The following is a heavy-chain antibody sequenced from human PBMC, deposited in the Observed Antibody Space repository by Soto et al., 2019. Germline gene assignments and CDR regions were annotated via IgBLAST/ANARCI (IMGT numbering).Heavy chain of an antibody. J-gene: IGHJ6*02. Sequence: GASVKVSCKASGYTFTRYGISWVRQAPGQGLEWMGWISGCNGDTNYAQKLQGRVSMTIDTSATTAYLELRSLTSDDTAVYYCARNGAAGTWYKYYYGMDVWGQGTTVTVSS. D-gene: IGHD6-13*01. CDR1: GYTFTRYG. CDR2: ISGCNGDT. V-gene: IGHV1-18*01. CDR3: ARNGAAGTWYKYYYGMDV.